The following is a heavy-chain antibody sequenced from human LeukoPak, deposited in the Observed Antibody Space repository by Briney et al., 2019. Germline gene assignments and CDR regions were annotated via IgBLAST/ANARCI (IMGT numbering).Heavy chain of an antibody. CDR3: AREWSSLTYSGSLGDAFDI. D-gene: IGHD1-26*01. V-gene: IGHV4-61*10. J-gene: IGHJ3*02. CDR2: IYYSGST. Sequence: PSETLSLTCTVSGGSISSGRYYWSWIRQPAGKGLEWIGYIYYSGSTNYNPSLKSRVTISVDTSKNQFSLKLSSVTAADTAVYYCAREWSSLTYSGSLGDAFDIWGQGTMVTVSS. CDR1: GGSISSGRYY.